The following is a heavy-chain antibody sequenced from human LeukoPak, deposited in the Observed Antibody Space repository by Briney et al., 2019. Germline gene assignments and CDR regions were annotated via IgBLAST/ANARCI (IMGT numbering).Heavy chain of an antibody. Sequence: GGSLRLLFAASGLTFRSYEINWVSQSPGRGLECFSYKRSRGSSIYYADSVKGRFTISRDNAKKSLYLQMHSLRAEDTAVYYCARDSHKFDSSGYYPDAFDIWRQGTMVTVSS. CDR3: ARDSHKFDSSGYYPDAFDI. CDR1: GLTFRSYE. V-gene: IGHV3-48*03. J-gene: IGHJ3*02. CDR2: KRSRGSSI. D-gene: IGHD3-22*01.